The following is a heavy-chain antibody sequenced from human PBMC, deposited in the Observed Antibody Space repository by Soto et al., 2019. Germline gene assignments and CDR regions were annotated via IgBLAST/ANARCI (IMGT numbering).Heavy chain of an antibody. CDR1: GGSVSSGSYY. D-gene: IGHD4-17*01. V-gene: IGHV4-61*01. Sequence: PSETLSLTCTVSGGSVSSGSYYWSWTRQPPGKGLEWIGYIYYSGSTNYNPSLKSRVTISVDTSKNQFSLKLSSVTAADTAVYYCARFNEYGDYGGGFDPWGQGTLVTVSS. CDR3: ARFNEYGDYGGGFDP. J-gene: IGHJ5*02. CDR2: IYYSGST.